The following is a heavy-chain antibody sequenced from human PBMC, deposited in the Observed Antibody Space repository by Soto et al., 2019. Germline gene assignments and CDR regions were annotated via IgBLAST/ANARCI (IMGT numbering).Heavy chain of an antibody. J-gene: IGHJ4*02. V-gene: IGHV4-59*01. CDR2: IYYSGST. CDR3: AREGRRATHQPDY. Sequence: PSETLSLTCTVSGGSISSYYWSWIRQPPGKGLEWIGYIYYSGSTNYNPSLKSRVTISVDTSKNQFSLKLSSVTAADTAVYYCAREGRRATHQPDYWGQGTLVTVS. CDR1: GGSISSYY.